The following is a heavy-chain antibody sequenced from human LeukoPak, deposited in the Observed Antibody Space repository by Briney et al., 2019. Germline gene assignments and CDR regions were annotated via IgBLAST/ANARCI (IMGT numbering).Heavy chain of an antibody. V-gene: IGHV3-23*01. CDR1: GFTFSSYA. J-gene: IGHJ4*02. Sequence: TGGSLRLSCAASGFTFSSYAMSWVRQAPGKGLEWVSAITVSGGSTYYADSVKGRFTISRDNSNNTLYLQTNSLRAEDTAVYYCARDRSGWQFDYWGQGTLVTVSS. CDR2: ITVSGGST. CDR3: ARDRSGWQFDY. D-gene: IGHD6-19*01.